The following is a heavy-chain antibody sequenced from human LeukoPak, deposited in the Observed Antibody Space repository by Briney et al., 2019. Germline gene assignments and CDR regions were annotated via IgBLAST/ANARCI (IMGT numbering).Heavy chain of an antibody. J-gene: IGHJ4*02. CDR3: ARDSGRYFDWLESDY. D-gene: IGHD3-9*01. Sequence: GASVKVSCKASGYTFTSYYMHWVRQAPGQGLEWMGIINPSGGSTSYAQKFQCRVTMTRDTSTSTVYMELSSLRSEDTAVYYCARDSGRYFDWLESDYWGQGTLVTVSS. CDR2: INPSGGST. CDR1: GYTFTSYY. V-gene: IGHV1-46*01.